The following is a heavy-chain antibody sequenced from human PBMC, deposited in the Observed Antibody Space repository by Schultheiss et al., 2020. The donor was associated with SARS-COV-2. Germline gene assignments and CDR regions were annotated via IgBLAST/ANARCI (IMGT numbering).Heavy chain of an antibody. J-gene: IGHJ6*02. Sequence: GGSLRLSCAASGFVFSSYAMHWVRQAPGKGLEWVAVISYDGSNKYYADSVKGRFTISRDNSKNTLYLQMNSLRPEDTAVYYCARAPSLLYYYYGMDVWGQGTTVTVSS. V-gene: IGHV3-30*07. CDR2: ISYDGSNK. CDR1: GFVFSSYA. CDR3: ARAPSLLYYYYGMDV.